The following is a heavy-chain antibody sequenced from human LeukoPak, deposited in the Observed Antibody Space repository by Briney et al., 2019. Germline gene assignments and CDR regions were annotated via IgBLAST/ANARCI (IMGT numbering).Heavy chain of an antibody. CDR2: MNPNSGNT. CDR3: ARGEYSSSWYLSYYYGMDV. CDR1: GYTFTSYG. Sequence: ASVKVSCKASGYTFTSYGINWVRQATGQGLEWMGWMNPNSGNTGYAQKFQGRVTMTRNTSISTAYMELSSLRSEDTAVYYCARGEYSSSWYLSYYYGMDVWGQGTTVTVSS. J-gene: IGHJ6*02. V-gene: IGHV1-8*02. D-gene: IGHD6-13*01.